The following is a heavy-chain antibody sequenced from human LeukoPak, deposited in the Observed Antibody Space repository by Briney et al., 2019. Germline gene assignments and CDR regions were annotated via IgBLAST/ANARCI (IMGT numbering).Heavy chain of an antibody. CDR3: ARHRKYYDILTGYQNSNFDY. D-gene: IGHD3-9*01. V-gene: IGHV5-51*01. Sequence: GESLKISCKGSGYSFTSYLIGWVRQMPGKGLEWMGIIYPGDSDTRYSPSFQGQVTISADKSISTAYLQWSSLKASDTAMYYCARHRKYYDILTGYQNSNFDYWGQGTLVTVSS. CDR2: IYPGDSDT. CDR1: GYSFTSYL. J-gene: IGHJ4*02.